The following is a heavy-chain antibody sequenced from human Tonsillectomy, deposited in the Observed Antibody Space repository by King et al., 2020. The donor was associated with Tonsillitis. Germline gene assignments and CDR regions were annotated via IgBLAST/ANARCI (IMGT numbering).Heavy chain of an antibody. Sequence: VQLVESGGAFIQPGGSLRLSCAASGFTVSTNYMSWVRQAPGKGLEWISLIYSGGSTYYADSVKGRFTISRDNSKNTLYLQMTTLRAEDTAVYYCARAGVVVADTHYHYFDSWGQGILVTVSS. CDR1: GFTVSTNY. CDR3: ARAGVVVADTHYHYFDS. J-gene: IGHJ4*02. V-gene: IGHV3-53*01. D-gene: IGHD2-15*01. CDR2: IYSGGST.